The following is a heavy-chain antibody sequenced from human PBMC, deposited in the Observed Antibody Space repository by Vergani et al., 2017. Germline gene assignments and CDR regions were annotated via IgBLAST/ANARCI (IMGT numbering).Heavy chain of an antibody. CDR3: ARDQSMVFCSSTSCFEGWFDP. CDR2: INSNSGGT. V-gene: IGHV1-2*02. J-gene: IGHJ5*02. CDR1: GYTFTGYY. Sequence: QVQLVQSGAEVKKPGASVKVSCKASGYTFTGYYMQWVRQAPGQGLEWMGWINSNSGGTKYAQKFLGRVTMTRDTSISTAYMELSRLRSDDTAVYYCARDQSMVFCSSTSCFEGWFDPWGQGTLVTVSS. D-gene: IGHD2-2*01.